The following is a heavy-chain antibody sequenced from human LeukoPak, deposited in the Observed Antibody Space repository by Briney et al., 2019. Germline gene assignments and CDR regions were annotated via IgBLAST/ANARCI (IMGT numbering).Heavy chain of an antibody. CDR2: INHSGST. CDR1: GGSFSGYY. J-gene: IGHJ4*02. D-gene: IGHD7-27*01. V-gene: IGHV4-34*01. CDR3: ARGAPPWGY. Sequence: SETLPLACAVYGGSFSGYYWSWIRQPPGKGLEWIGEINHSGSTNYNPSLKSRVTISVDTSKNQFSLKLSSVTAADTAVYYCARGAPPWGYWGQGTLVTVSS.